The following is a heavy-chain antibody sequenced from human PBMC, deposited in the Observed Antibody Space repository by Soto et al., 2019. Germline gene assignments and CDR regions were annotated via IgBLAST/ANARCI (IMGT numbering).Heavy chain of an antibody. Sequence: QVQLMQSGAEVQKPGSSVKVSCKASGGTFSSYAISWVRQAPGQGLEWMGGIIPIFGTANYAQKFQGRVTITADESTSTAYMELSSLRSEDTAVYYCARDCSSTSCYDLSFSRYYYGMDVWGQGTTVTVSS. V-gene: IGHV1-69*01. D-gene: IGHD2-2*01. CDR1: GGTFSSYA. CDR2: IIPIFGTA. J-gene: IGHJ6*02. CDR3: ARDCSSTSCYDLSFSRYYYGMDV.